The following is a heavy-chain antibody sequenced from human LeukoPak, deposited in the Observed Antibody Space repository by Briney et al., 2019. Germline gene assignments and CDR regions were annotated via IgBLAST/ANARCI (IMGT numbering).Heavy chain of an antibody. CDR3: ARVTDRSSSWWFDP. J-gene: IGHJ5*02. Sequence: PGGSLRLSCAASGFTFSDYYMSWIRQAPGKGLEWVSYISSSGSTIYYADSVKGRFTISRDNAKNSLYLQMNSLRAEDTAVYYCARVTDRSSSWWFDPWGQGTLVTVSS. D-gene: IGHD2-15*01. CDR2: ISSSGSTI. V-gene: IGHV3-11*01. CDR1: GFTFSDYY.